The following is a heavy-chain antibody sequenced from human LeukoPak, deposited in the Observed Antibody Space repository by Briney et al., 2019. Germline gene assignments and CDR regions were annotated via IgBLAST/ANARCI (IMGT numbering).Heavy chain of an antibody. CDR1: GGSISSYY. J-gene: IGHJ4*02. V-gene: IGHV4-59*01. CDR3: AGGVWWLLPLDY. CDR2: IYYSGST. D-gene: IGHD5-12*01. Sequence: KSSETLSLTCTVSGGSISSYYWSWIRQPPGKGLEWIGYIYYSGSTNYNPSLKSRVTISVDTSKNQFSLKLSSVTAADTAVYYCAGGVWWLLPLDYWGQGTLVTVSS.